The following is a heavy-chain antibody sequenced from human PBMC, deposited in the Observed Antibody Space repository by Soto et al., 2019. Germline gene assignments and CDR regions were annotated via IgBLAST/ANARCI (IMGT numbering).Heavy chain of an antibody. V-gene: IGHV3-15*01. CDR3: TTDIVVVVAATALDY. Sequence: GGSLRLSCAASGFTFSNAWMSWVRQAPGKGLEWVGRIKSRTDGGTTDYAAPVKGRFTISRDDSKNTLYLQMNSLKTEDTAVYYRTTDIVVVVAATALDYWGQGTLVTVSS. D-gene: IGHD2-15*01. J-gene: IGHJ4*02. CDR2: IKSRTDGGTT. CDR1: GFTFSNAW.